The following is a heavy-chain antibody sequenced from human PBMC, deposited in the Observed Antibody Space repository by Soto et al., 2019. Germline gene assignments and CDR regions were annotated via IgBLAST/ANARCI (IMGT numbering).Heavy chain of an antibody. CDR2: ISYDGSNK. D-gene: IGHD2-15*01. Sequence: QVQLVESGGGVVQPGRSLRLSCAASGFTFSSYGMHWVRQAPGKGVEWVAVISYDGSNKYYADSVKGRFTISRDNSKNTLYLQMNSLRAEHTAVYYCAKDLCSGGSRHPPGDYYMDVWGKGTTVPVSS. CDR1: GFTFSSYG. V-gene: IGHV3-30*18. J-gene: IGHJ6*03. CDR3: AKDLCSGGSRHPPGDYYMDV.